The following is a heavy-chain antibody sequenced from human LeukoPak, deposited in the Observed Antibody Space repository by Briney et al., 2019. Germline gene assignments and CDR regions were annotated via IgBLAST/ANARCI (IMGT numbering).Heavy chain of an antibody. CDR2: ISGSGGST. J-gene: IGHJ4*02. V-gene: IGHV3-23*01. CDR3: ARVQNSYHYDSSGYVYY. D-gene: IGHD3-22*01. CDR1: GFTFSSYA. Sequence: PGGSLRLSCAASGFTFSSYAMSWVRQAPGKGLEWVSAISGSGGSTYHADSVKGRFTISRDNSKNTLYLQMNSLRADDTAVYYCARVQNSYHYDSSGYVYYWGQGTLVTVSS.